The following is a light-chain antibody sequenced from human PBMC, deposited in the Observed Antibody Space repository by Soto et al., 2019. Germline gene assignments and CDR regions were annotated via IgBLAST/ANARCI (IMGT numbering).Light chain of an antibody. J-gene: IGLJ6*01. CDR3: SSYTSCTTRV. CDR1: SSDIGGYNY. V-gene: IGLV2-14*01. Sequence: QSALTQPASVSGSPGQSITISCTGASSDIGGYNYVSWYQQHPGKATKLMFYEVSHRPSGVSARFSASKAGNTAYLTVSGLQAEDEADYYCSSYTSCTTRVIGSVTKATV. CDR2: EVS.